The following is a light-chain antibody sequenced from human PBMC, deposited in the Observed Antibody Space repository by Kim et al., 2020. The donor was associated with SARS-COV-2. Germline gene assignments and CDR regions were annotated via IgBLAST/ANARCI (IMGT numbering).Light chain of an antibody. Sequence: SASVGDRVTITCRASQSISSWLAWYQQKPGKAPKLLIYKASSLESGVPSRFSGSGSGTEFTLTISSLQPDDFATYYCQQYNSYCTFGGGTKVDIK. CDR1: QSISSW. CDR3: QQYNSYCT. V-gene: IGKV1-5*03. CDR2: KAS. J-gene: IGKJ4*01.